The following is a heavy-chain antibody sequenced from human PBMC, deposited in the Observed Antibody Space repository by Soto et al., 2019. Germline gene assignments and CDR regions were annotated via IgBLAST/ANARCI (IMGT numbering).Heavy chain of an antibody. J-gene: IGHJ3*02. CDR3: ARIPQYYDFWSGNLGAFDI. Sequence: SVKVSCKASVGTFSSYTISWVRQAPGQGLEWMGRIIPILGIANYAQKFQGRVTITADKSTSTAYMELSSLRSEDTAVYYCARIPQYYDFWSGNLGAFDIWGQGTMVTVSS. D-gene: IGHD3-3*01. V-gene: IGHV1-69*02. CDR2: IIPILGIA. CDR1: VGTFSSYT.